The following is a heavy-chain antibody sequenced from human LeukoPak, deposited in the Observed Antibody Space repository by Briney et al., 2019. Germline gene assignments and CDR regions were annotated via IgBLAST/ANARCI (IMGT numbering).Heavy chain of an antibody. D-gene: IGHD3-9*01. CDR2: ISSSSSYT. Sequence: PGGSLRLSCAASGFTFSDYYMSWIRQAPGKGLEWVSYISSSSSYTNYADSVKGRFTISRDNAKNSLYLQMNSLRAEDTAVYYCARDTDILTGYKGEPDLYYFDYWGQGTLVTVSS. CDR1: GFTFSDYY. J-gene: IGHJ4*02. V-gene: IGHV3-11*06. CDR3: ARDTDILTGYKGEPDLYYFDY.